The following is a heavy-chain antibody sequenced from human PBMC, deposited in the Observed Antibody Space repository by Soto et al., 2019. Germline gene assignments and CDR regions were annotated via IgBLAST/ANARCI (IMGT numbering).Heavy chain of an antibody. Sequence: ASVKVSCKASGYTFTNYYMHCVRQAPGEGLEWMRIINPSGGSTSNAQKFQGSVTMTRDTSTSTVYMELSSLRSEDTAVYYCARDFSGSMHYWGRGTLVTVSS. CDR3: ARDFSGSMHY. J-gene: IGHJ4*02. CDR1: GYTFTNYY. CDR2: INPSGGST. D-gene: IGHD2-2*01. V-gene: IGHV1-46*01.